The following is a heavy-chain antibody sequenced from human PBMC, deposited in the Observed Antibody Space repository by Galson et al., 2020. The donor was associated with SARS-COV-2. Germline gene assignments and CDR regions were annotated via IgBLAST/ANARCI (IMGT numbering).Heavy chain of an antibody. V-gene: IGHV3-9*01. Sequence: GGSLRLSCPLSGFTFADYAIHCVRQAPGKGLEWVSATSWISGSLGDADSVKGRFTISRDNAKNSLYRQMNSLRAGDPALYYLAKDIGGSYGAFDYGGQGALVTVSS. J-gene: IGHJ4*02. CDR1: GFTFADYA. D-gene: IGHD1-26*01. CDR3: AKDIGGSYGAFDY. CDR2: TSWISGSL.